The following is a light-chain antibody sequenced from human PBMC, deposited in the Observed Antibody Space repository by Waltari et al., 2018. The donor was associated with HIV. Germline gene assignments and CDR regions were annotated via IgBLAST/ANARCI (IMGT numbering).Light chain of an antibody. CDR3: AVWDDSLSGPV. J-gene: IGLJ3*02. V-gene: IGLV1-47*01. CDR2: RNN. CDR1: SSNIGRND. Sequence: QSVLTQPPSASGTPGQRVTISCSGSSSNIGRNDVYWYQQLPGTAPKLLIYRNNQRPSGVPDRFSGSKSGTSASLAISGLRSDDEADYYCAVWDDSLSGPVFGGGTKLTVL.